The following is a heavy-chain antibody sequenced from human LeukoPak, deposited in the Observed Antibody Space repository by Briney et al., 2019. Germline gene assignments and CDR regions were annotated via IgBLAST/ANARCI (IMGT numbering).Heavy chain of an antibody. Sequence: GGSLRLSCVGSGFSLRDYWMHWVRQTPGKGLMWVSRITSDGSTTWYADSVKGRFTISRDNSKNTLYLQMNSLRAEDTAVYYCAKVKDYYDSSGYYYYFDYWGQGTLVTVSS. CDR3: AKVKDYYDSSGYYYYFDY. D-gene: IGHD3-22*01. CDR1: GFSLRDYW. CDR2: ITSDGSTT. J-gene: IGHJ4*02. V-gene: IGHV3-74*01.